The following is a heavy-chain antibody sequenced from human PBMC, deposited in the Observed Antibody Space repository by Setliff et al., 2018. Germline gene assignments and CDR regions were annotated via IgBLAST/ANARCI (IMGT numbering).Heavy chain of an antibody. Sequence: ASVKVSCKASGYTFSDYIINWVRQAPGQGLEWVGWISPYTGKTYFAQKLHGRVTLTTDTSTSTAYMELRSLRSDDTAVYYCARDRNRWFGEFAFDIWGQGTMVTVSS. J-gene: IGHJ3*02. CDR3: ARDRNRWFGEFAFDI. CDR1: GYTFSDYI. V-gene: IGHV1-18*01. D-gene: IGHD3-10*01. CDR2: ISPYTGKT.